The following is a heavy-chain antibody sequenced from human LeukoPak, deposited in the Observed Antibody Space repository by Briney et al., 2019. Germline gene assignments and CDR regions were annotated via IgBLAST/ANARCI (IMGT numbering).Heavy chain of an antibody. CDR1: GYTFTGYY. J-gene: IGHJ4*02. CDR2: INPNSGGT. CDR3: ARGGLTIAEATTSWYLDY. V-gene: IGHV1-2*02. Sequence: ASVKVSCKASGYTFTGYYMHWVRQAPGQGLEWMGWINPNSGGTNYAQKFQGRVTMTRDTSISTAYMELSRLRSDDTAVYYCARGGLTIAEATTSWYLDYWGQGTLATVSS. D-gene: IGHD1-26*01.